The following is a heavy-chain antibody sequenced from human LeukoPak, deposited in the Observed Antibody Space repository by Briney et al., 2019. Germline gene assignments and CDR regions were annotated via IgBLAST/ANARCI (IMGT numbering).Heavy chain of an antibody. CDR3: ARFSSYYDSSLHYVDH. Sequence: ASVKVSCKASGYTFTGYYMHWVRQAPGQGLEWMGWISAYNGNTNYAQKLQGRVTMTTDTSTSTAYMELRSLRSDDTAVYYCARFSSYYDSSLHYVDHWGQGTLVSVSA. V-gene: IGHV1-18*04. J-gene: IGHJ4*02. CDR2: ISAYNGNT. D-gene: IGHD3-22*01. CDR1: GYTFTGYY.